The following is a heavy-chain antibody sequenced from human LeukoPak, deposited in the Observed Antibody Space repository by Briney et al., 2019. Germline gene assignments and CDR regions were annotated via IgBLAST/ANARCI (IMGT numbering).Heavy chain of an antibody. Sequence: GGSLRLSCEASGFTFSNYWMHWVRQAPGKGLVWVSRINSDGSTTYADSVKGRFTISRDNAKNTLYLQMHSLRAEDTAVYYCARADRIAAPPARYWGQGTLVTVSS. CDR1: GFTFSNYW. CDR2: INSDGST. J-gene: IGHJ4*02. CDR3: ARADRIAAPPARY. D-gene: IGHD6-25*01. V-gene: IGHV3-74*01.